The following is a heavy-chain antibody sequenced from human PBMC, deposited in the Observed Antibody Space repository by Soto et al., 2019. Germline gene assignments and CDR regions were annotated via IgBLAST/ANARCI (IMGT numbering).Heavy chain of an antibody. Sequence: SETLSLTCGINGGSLSDSYWSWIRQPPGKGLEWIGDINHSGNANYNPALKSRVTISVDASRNQFSLKLNSVTAADTAIYFCAKHFNFWSPGTLVPVSS. CDR2: INHSGNA. V-gene: IGHV4-34*01. J-gene: IGHJ4*02. CDR3: AKHFNF. CDR1: GGSLSDSY.